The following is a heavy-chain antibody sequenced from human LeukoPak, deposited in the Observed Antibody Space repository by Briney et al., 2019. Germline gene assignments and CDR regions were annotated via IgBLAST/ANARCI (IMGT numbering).Heavy chain of an antibody. CDR1: GYSFTYYW. V-gene: IGHV5-51*01. J-gene: IGHJ4*02. Sequence: GESLKISCKGSGYSFTYYWIGWVRQMPGKGLEWMGIIYPGDSDTRYRPSFQGQVTISVEKSIRTDYLQWSSLKASDTAMYYCARQDGSSKYYFDYWGQGTLVTVSS. CDR2: IYPGDSDT. D-gene: IGHD6-6*01. CDR3: ARQDGSSKYYFDY.